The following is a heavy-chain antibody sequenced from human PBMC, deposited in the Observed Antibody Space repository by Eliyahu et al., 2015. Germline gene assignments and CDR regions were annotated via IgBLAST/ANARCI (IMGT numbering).Heavy chain of an antibody. CDR2: IIPILGMA. D-gene: IGHD1/OR15-1a*01. Sequence: QVQLVQSGAEVKKPGSSVKVSCQASGDTSKIYAFNWVRQAPGQGLEWMGRIIPILGMANYPQKFQGRVTITADKSTSTAYMDVGSLRSEDTAVYYCATENGAEHSFDYWGQGTLVTVSS. V-gene: IGHV1-69*04. J-gene: IGHJ4*02. CDR3: ATENGAEHSFDY. CDR1: GDTSKIYA.